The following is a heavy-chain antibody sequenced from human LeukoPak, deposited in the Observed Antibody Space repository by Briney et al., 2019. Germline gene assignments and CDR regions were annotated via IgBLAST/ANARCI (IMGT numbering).Heavy chain of an antibody. CDR2: IYYSGST. J-gene: IGHJ4*02. Sequence: SETLSLTCTVSGGSISSYYWSWIRQLPGKGLEWIGYIYYSGSTNYNPSLKSRVTISVDTSKNQFSLKLSSVTAADTAVYYCARGGPLLLVPDYWGQGTLVTVSS. CDR1: GGSISSYY. D-gene: IGHD2-8*01. V-gene: IGHV4-59*01. CDR3: ARGGPLLLVPDY.